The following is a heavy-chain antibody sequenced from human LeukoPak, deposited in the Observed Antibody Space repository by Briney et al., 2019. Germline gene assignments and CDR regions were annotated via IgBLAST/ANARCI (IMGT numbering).Heavy chain of an antibody. V-gene: IGHV3-48*03. J-gene: IGHJ5*02. CDR3: ARDLGQYYDTSDNWFDP. Sequence: GGSLRLSCAASGFTFSDYSMNWVRQATGKGLEWVSYISSIGATIYYADSVKGRFTISRDNAKNTLNLQINSLRAEDTAVYYCARDLGQYYDTSDNWFDPWGQGTLVTVSS. CDR2: ISSIGATI. CDR1: GFTFSDYS. D-gene: IGHD3-22*01.